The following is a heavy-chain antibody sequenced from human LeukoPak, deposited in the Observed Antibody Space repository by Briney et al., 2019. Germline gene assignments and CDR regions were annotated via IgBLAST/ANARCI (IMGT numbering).Heavy chain of an antibody. CDR1: GGSFSGYY. Sequence: SETLSLTCAVYGGSFSGYYWSWIRQPPGKGLEWIGEINHSGSTNYNPSLKSRVTISVDTSKNQFSLKLSSVTAADTAVYYCARGRGWFQKYFDYRGQGTLVTVSS. CDR2: INHSGST. J-gene: IGHJ4*02. CDR3: ARGRGWFQKYFDY. V-gene: IGHV4-34*01. D-gene: IGHD6-19*01.